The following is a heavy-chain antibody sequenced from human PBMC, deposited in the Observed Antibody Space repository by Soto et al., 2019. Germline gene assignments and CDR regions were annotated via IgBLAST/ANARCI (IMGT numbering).Heavy chain of an antibody. CDR2: ISYDGSDK. V-gene: IGHV3-30*18. D-gene: IGHD6-19*01. J-gene: IGHJ4*02. CDR1: GFSFSNYA. Sequence: GGSLRLSCAASGFSFSNYALHWVRQAPGKGLEWVALISYDGSDKYYADSVKGRFTISRDKSKETVYLQMNSLRPEDTAVYYCAKSNSQWLVSAYWGQGTRVTVSS. CDR3: AKSNSQWLVSAY.